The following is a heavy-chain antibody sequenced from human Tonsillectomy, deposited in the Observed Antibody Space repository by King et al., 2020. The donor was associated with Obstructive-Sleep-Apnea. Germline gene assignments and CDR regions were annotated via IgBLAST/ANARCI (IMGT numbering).Heavy chain of an antibody. CDR2: IWYDGSNK. D-gene: IGHD5-24*01. J-gene: IGHJ4*02. Sequence: VQLVESGGGVVQPGRSLRLSCVASAFTFSSYGMHWVRQAPGKGLEWVAVIWYDGSNKHHADSLKGRITISRDNSKNTLYLQMNSLRAEDTAFYYCARGRMATIPYYFDYWGQGTLVTVSS. CDR1: AFTFSSYG. V-gene: IGHV3-33*01. CDR3: ARGRMATIPYYFDY.